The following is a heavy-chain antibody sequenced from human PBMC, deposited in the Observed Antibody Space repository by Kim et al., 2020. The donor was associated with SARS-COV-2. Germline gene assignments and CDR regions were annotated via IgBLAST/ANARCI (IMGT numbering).Heavy chain of an antibody. Sequence: GGSLRLSCAASGFTFSSYSMHWVRQAPGKGLEWVSSIDSGSSYTSYADSVKGRFTISRDNAKNSLYLQMNSLRAEDTAVYYCPRSSGMYSAGWDVDYWGQGTLVTVSS. CDR3: PRSSGMYSAGWDVDY. J-gene: IGHJ4*02. D-gene: IGHD6-19*01. CDR1: GFTFSSYS. CDR2: IDSGSSYT. V-gene: IGHV3-21*01.